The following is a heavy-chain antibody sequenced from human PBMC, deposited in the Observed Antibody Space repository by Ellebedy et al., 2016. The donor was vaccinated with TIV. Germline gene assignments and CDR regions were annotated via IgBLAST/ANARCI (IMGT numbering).Heavy chain of an antibody. CDR1: GYSFTTSW. D-gene: IGHD1-26*01. V-gene: IGHV5-51*01. CDR2: IYPGDSDT. J-gene: IGHJ4*02. Sequence: GGSLRLXXKASGYSFTTSWIGWVRQMPGKGLEWMGIIYPGDSDTRYSPSFQGQVTISADKSISTAYLQWSSLKASDTAMYYCARLGVGAIDYWGQGTLVTVSS. CDR3: ARLGVGAIDY.